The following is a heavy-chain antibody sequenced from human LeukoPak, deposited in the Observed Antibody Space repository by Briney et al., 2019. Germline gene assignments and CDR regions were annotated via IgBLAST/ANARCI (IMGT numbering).Heavy chain of an antibody. CDR1: GCSISSYY. V-gene: IGHV4-59*01. CDR2: IYYSGST. Sequence: PSETLSLTCTVSGCSISSYYWSWIRQPPGKGLEWIGYIYYSGSTNYNPSLKSRVTISVDTSKNQFSLKLSSVTAADTAVYYCARAKTIFGVVNWLDPWGQGTLVTVSS. D-gene: IGHD3-3*01. J-gene: IGHJ5*02. CDR3: ARAKTIFGVVNWLDP.